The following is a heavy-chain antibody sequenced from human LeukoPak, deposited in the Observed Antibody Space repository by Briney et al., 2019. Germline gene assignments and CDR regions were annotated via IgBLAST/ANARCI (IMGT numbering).Heavy chain of an antibody. CDR3: ARECVAVAGNWFDP. V-gene: IGHV4-59*01. Sequence: SETLSLTCTVSGGTISSYYWSWIRQPPGKGLEWIGYIYYSGSTNYNPSLKSRVTISVDTSKNQFSLKLSSVAAVDTAVYYCARECVAVAGNWFDPWGQGTLVTVSS. D-gene: IGHD6-19*01. CDR1: GGTISSYY. J-gene: IGHJ5*02. CDR2: IYYSGST.